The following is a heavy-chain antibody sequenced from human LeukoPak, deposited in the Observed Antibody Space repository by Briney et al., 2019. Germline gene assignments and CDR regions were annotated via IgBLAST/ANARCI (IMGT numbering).Heavy chain of an antibody. CDR2: ISSSSSYI. D-gene: IGHD3-3*01. CDR1: GFTFSSYS. J-gene: IGHJ4*02. CDR3: ARDPTFSYYDFWSGYYYFDY. V-gene: IGHV3-21*01. Sequence: PGGSLRLSCAASGFTFSSYSMNWVRQAPGKGLEWVSSISSSSSYIYYADSVKGRFTISRDNAKNSLYPQMNSLRAEDTAVYYCARDPTFSYYDFWSGYYYFDYWGQGTLVTVSS.